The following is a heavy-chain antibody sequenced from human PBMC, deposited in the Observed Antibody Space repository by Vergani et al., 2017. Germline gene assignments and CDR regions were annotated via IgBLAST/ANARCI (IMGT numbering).Heavy chain of an antibody. CDR3: AKNEKGTFDY. CDR1: GSSIISVHNF. J-gene: IGHJ4*02. Sequence: QVQLQESGPGLVKPSQTLSLTCTVYGSSIISVHNFWTWIRQPAGKGLEWIGRIDSGGSTNHNPSLKSRVTMSVDMSKNQFSLKLSSVTAADTAVYYCAKNEKGTFDYWGQGTLVTVSS. CDR2: IDSGGST. V-gene: IGHV4-61*02. D-gene: IGHD1-1*01.